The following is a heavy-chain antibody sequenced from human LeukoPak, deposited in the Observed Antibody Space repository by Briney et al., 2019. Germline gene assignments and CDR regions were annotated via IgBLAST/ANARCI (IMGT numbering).Heavy chain of an antibody. V-gene: IGHV3-30-3*01. CDR1: GFTFSSYA. Sequence: GGSLRLSCAASGFTFSSYAMHWVRQAPGKGLEWVAAISYDGSNKYYADSVKGRFTISRDNSKNTLYLQMNSLRAEDTAVYYCARVPTGSSSWYQEYAFDIWGQGTMVTVSS. CDR3: ARVPTGSSSWYQEYAFDI. J-gene: IGHJ3*02. D-gene: IGHD6-13*01. CDR2: ISYDGSNK.